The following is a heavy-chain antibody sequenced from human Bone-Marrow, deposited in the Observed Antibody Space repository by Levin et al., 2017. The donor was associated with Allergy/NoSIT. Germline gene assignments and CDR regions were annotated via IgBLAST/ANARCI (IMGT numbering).Heavy chain of an antibody. Sequence: PGGSLRLSCAASGFTFSSYAMHWVRQAPGKGLEWVAVISYDGSNKYYADSVKGRFTISRDNSKNTLYLQMNSLRAEDTAVYYCARDVLVRLTTPTNHPPDYWGQGTLVTVSS. V-gene: IGHV3-30-3*01. CDR2: ISYDGSNK. D-gene: IGHD3-10*01. CDR1: GFTFSSYA. CDR3: ARDVLVRLTTPTNHPPDY. J-gene: IGHJ4*02.